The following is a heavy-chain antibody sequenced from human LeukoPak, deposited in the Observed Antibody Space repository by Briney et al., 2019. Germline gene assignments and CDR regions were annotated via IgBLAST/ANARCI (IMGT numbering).Heavy chain of an antibody. V-gene: IGHV3-33*08. J-gene: IGHJ4*02. CDR3: ARRSEYYFDY. Sequence: GGSLRLSCAASGFTFSSYAMSWVRQAPGKGLEWVAVIWYDGSNKYYADSVKGRFTISRDNSKNTLYLQMNSLRAEDTAVYYCARRSEYYFDYWGQGTLVTVSS. CDR2: IWYDGSNK. CDR1: GFTFSSYA.